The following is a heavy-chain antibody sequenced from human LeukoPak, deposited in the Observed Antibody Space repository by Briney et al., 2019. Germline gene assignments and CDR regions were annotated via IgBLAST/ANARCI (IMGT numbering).Heavy chain of an antibody. D-gene: IGHD3-10*01. V-gene: IGHV3-30*03. CDR1: GFSFSSYG. CDR3: AHMFRRVIVDLDY. Sequence: GGSLRLSCAASGFSFSSYGMHWVRQAPGKGLEWVAVISYDGSNKYYADSVKGRFTISRDNSKNTLYLQMTSLSADDRAVYSCAHMFRRVIVDLDYWGQGTLVTVSS. J-gene: IGHJ4*02. CDR2: ISYDGSNK.